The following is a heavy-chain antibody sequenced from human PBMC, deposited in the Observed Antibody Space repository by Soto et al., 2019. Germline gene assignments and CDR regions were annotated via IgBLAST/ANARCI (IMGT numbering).Heavy chain of an antibody. D-gene: IGHD3-22*01. CDR1: GFTFSSYA. J-gene: IGHJ4*02. V-gene: IGHV3-23*01. CDR2: ISSSGGST. Sequence: EVQLLESGGGLVQPGGSLRLSCAASGFTFSSYAMTWVRQAPGKGLEWVSAISSSGGSTYYADSVKGRFTISRDNSKNTLYLQMNSLRAEDTAVYYCAKDFSSGWNNFGYWGQGTLVTVSS. CDR3: AKDFSSGWNNFGY.